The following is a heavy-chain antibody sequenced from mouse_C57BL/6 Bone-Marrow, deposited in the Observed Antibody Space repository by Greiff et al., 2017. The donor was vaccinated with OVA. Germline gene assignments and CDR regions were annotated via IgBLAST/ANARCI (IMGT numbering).Heavy chain of an antibody. CDR3: ARYGYYGYDGFAY. V-gene: IGHV1-69*01. J-gene: IGHJ3*01. CDR1: GYTFTSYW. Sequence: QVQLQQPGAELVMPGASVKLSCKASGYTFTSYWMHWVKQRPGQGLEWIGEIDPSDSYTNYNQKFKGKSTLTVDKSSSTAYMQLSSLTSADSAVYYCARYGYYGYDGFAYWGQGTLVTVSA. CDR2: IDPSDSYT. D-gene: IGHD2-2*01.